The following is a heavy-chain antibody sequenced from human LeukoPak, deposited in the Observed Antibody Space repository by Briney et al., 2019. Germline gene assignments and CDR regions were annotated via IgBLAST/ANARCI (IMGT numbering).Heavy chain of an antibody. D-gene: IGHD4-17*01. V-gene: IGHV4-61*02. Sequence: SQTLPLTCTVHGGYISNGSYSWSWIRQPAGKGLEWLGRIYTSGSTNYNPSLKSRGTISVDTSKNQFSLKLSSVTAADAAVYDCSRGYYGVLRVYYYYGMDVWGQGTMVTASS. J-gene: IGHJ6*02. CDR2: IYTSGST. CDR1: GGYISNGSYS. CDR3: SRGYYGVLRVYYYYGMDV.